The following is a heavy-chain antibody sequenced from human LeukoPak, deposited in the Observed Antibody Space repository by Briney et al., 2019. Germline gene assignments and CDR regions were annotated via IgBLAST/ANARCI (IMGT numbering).Heavy chain of an antibody. CDR1: GGTFSSYA. V-gene: IGHV1-69*13. J-gene: IGHJ4*02. CDR2: IIPIFGTA. Sequence: GASVKVSCKASGGTFSSYAISWVRQAPGQGLEWMGGIIPIFGTANYAQKFQGRVTITAEESTSTACMELSSLRSEDTAVYYCARGTVGGHYYDSSGYEPNDYWGQGTLVTVSS. D-gene: IGHD3-22*01. CDR3: ARGTVGGHYYDSSGYEPNDY.